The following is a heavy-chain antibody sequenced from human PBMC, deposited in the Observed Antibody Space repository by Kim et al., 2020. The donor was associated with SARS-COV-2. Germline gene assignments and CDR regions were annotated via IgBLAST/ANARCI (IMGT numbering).Heavy chain of an antibody. D-gene: IGHD6-13*01. J-gene: IGHJ5*02. Sequence: SVKVSCKASGGTFSSYAISWVRQAPGQGLEWMGRIIPILGIANYAQKFQSRVTITADKSTSTAYMELSSLRSEDTAVYYCASSSPRWFDPWGQGTLVTVSS. CDR1: GGTFSSYA. CDR2: IIPILGIA. V-gene: IGHV1-69*04. CDR3: ASSSPRWFDP.